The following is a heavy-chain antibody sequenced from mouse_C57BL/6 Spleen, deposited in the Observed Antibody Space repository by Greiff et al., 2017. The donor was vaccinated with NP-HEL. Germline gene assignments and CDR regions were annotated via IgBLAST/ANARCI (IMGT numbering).Heavy chain of an antibody. D-gene: IGHD1-1*01. CDR3: ARFYYYGSSAWFAY. CDR1: GFTFTDYY. J-gene: IGHJ3*01. Sequence: DVMLVESGGGLVQPGGSLSLSCAASGFTFTDYYMSWVRQPPGKALEWLGFIRNKANGYTTEYSASVKGRFTISRDNSQSILYLQMNALRAEDSATYYCARFYYYGSSAWFAYWGQGTLVTVSA. CDR2: IRNKANGYTT. V-gene: IGHV7-3*01.